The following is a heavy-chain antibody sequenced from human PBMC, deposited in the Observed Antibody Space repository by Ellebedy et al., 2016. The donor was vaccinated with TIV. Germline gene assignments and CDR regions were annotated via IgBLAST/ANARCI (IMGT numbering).Heavy chain of an antibody. CDR3: ARERGRDGGLDY. Sequence: SETLSLTCTVSGGSINGEYWGWIRRPPGKGLEWIGFSHSNGLTKYSASLESRVTISVDVFKNHFSLRLTSVTAADAAVYYCARERGRDGGLDYWGRGKLVTVST. V-gene: IGHV4-59*01. CDR2: SHSNGLT. CDR1: GGSINGEY. D-gene: IGHD5-24*01. J-gene: IGHJ4*02.